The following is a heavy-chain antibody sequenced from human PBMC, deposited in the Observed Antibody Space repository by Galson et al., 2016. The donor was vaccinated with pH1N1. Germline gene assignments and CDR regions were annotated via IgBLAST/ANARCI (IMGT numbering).Heavy chain of an antibody. V-gene: IGHV1-69*04. D-gene: IGHD5-18*01. Sequence: QSGAEVKKPGSSVNVSCKASGDTFNNNGFSWVRQAPGEGLEWMGRILVTTGAVKYADKFQGRVTITADKLTATVYMELKSLSSDDTAMYYCARDVKKPMVTVYGLDLWGQGTTIKVSS. CDR1: GDTFNNNG. CDR3: ARDVKKPMVTVYGLDL. CDR2: ILVTTGAV. J-gene: IGHJ6*02.